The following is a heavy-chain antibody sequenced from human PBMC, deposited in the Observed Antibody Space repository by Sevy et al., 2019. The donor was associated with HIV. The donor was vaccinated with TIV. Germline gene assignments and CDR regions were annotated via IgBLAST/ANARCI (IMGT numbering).Heavy chain of an antibody. V-gene: IGHV1-2*02. CDR2: INPNSDDT. Sequence: ASVKVSCKASESTFTAYYIHWLRQAPGQGLEWMGWINPNSDDTNYAQKFQGRVSMAADTSISTAYMDLSRLRFDGTAVYCGGGGRGFFGGGGGLDVWGQGTTVTVSS. D-gene: IGHD3-16*01. CDR3: GGGRGFFGGGGGLDV. CDR1: ESTFTAYY. J-gene: IGHJ6*02.